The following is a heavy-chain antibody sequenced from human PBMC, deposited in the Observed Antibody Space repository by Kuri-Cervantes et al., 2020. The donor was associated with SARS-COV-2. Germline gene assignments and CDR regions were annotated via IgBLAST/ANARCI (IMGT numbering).Heavy chain of an antibody. V-gene: IGHV1-69*13. D-gene: IGHD3-3*01. CDR1: GGTFSSYA. CDR3: ARDSDFWSGYYTGIVAFDI. CDR2: IIPIFGTA. Sequence: SVKVSCKASGGTFSSYAISWVRQAPGQGLEWMGRIIPIFGTANYAQKFQGRVTITADESTSTAYMELSSLRAEDTAVYYCARDSDFWSGYYTGIVAFDIWGQGTMITVSS. J-gene: IGHJ3*02.